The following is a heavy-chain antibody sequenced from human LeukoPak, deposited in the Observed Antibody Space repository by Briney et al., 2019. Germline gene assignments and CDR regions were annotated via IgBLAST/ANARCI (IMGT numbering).Heavy chain of an antibody. CDR3: AKFDYDFWSGSFDY. V-gene: IGHV3-23*01. Sequence: PGGSLRLFCVASAFTFSNYAMSWVRQAPGKGLEWVSGISGGGGSTYYADSVKGRFTISRDNSKNTLYLQMNSLRVEDTAIYYCAKFDYDFWSGSFDYWGQGTLVTVSS. D-gene: IGHD3-3*01. CDR2: ISGGGGST. CDR1: AFTFSNYA. J-gene: IGHJ4*02.